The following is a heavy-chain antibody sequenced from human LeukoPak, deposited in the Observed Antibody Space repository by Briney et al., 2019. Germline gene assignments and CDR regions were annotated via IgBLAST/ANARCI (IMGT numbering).Heavy chain of an antibody. V-gene: IGHV3-21*01. CDR1: GFTFSSYS. Sequence: PGGSLRLSCASSGFTFSSYSMSWVRQAPGKGLEWVSSISSSSSYIYYADSVKGRFTISRDNAKYSLYLQMNSLRAEDTAVYYCATALAARPDFDYWGQGTPVTVSS. CDR3: ATALAARPDFDY. D-gene: IGHD6-6*01. J-gene: IGHJ4*02. CDR2: ISSSSSYI.